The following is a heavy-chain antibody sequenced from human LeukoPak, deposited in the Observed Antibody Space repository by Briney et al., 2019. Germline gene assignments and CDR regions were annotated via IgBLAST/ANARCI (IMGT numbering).Heavy chain of an antibody. CDR2: ISGSGGST. CDR1: GFTFSSYA. D-gene: IGHD3-22*01. J-gene: IGHJ4*02. V-gene: IGHV3-23*01. Sequence: GGSLRLSCAASGFTFSSYAMSWVRQAPGKGLEWVSAISGSGGSTYYADSVKGRFTISRDNSKNTLYLQMNSLRAEDTAVYYCAKPPNPYDSSGYYFVYWGQGTLVTVSS. CDR3: AKPPNPYDSSGYYFVY.